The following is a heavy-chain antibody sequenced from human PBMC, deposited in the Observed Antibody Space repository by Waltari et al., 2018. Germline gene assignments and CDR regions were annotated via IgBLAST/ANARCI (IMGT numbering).Heavy chain of an antibody. CDR2: CDPEDGET. Sequence: QVQLVQSGAEVKTPGASVKVSCKVSGYTLTELSMHWVRQAPGKGLEWMGGCDPEDGETIYAQKFQGRVTMTEDTSTDTAYMELSSLRSEDTAVYYCATDRAYYYDSSGPRDFDLWGRGTLVTVSS. CDR1: GYTLTELS. J-gene: IGHJ2*01. CDR3: ATDRAYYYDSSGPRDFDL. V-gene: IGHV1-24*01. D-gene: IGHD3-22*01.